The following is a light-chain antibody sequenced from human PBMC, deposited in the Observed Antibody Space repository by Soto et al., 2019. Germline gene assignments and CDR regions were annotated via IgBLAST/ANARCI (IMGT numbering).Light chain of an antibody. Sequence: EIVLTQSPATLSLSPGERATLSCRASQSVGTFFAWYQQKPGQAPRLLIYDASNRATGIPPRFSGSGSGTVFTLTISSLEPEDFAVYYCQQCNNWPQWTFGQGTKVEIK. CDR3: QQCNNWPQWT. V-gene: IGKV3-11*01. CDR2: DAS. J-gene: IGKJ1*01. CDR1: QSVGTF.